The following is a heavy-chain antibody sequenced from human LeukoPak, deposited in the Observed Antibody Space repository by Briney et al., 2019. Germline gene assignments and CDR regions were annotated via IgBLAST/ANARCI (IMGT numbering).Heavy chain of an antibody. CDR3: ARDSGYYGSGSFDY. J-gene: IGHJ4*02. CDR2: IYYSGST. Sequence: SETLSLTCTVSGGSIRSYYWSWIRQPPGKGLEWIGYIYYSGSTNYNPSLKSRVTISVDTSKNQFSLKLSSVTAADTAVYYCARDSGYYGSGSFDYWGQGTLVTVSS. V-gene: IGHV4-59*08. CDR1: GGSIRSYY. D-gene: IGHD3-10*01.